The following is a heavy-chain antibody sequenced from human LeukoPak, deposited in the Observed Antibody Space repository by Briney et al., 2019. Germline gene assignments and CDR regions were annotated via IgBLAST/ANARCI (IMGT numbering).Heavy chain of an antibody. V-gene: IGHV4-59*08. CDR2: IYNSGNT. CDR3: ARRGIAAPGDI. D-gene: IGHD6-13*01. Sequence: SSETLSLTCTVSGGSIGTYYWSWIRQPPGKGLEWIAYIYNSGNTNYNPSLKSRVTLSVDTSKNQFSLNLSSVTAADTAVYYCARRGIAAPGDIWGQGTMVTVSS. CDR1: GGSIGTYY. J-gene: IGHJ3*02.